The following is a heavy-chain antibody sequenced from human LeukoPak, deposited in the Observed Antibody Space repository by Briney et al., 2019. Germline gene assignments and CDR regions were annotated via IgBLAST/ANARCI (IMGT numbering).Heavy chain of an antibody. CDR3: ARDLSTDSNYAYGMDV. D-gene: IGHD4-11*01. Sequence: PSETPSLTCTVSGGSISSGDYYWSWIRQPPGKGLEWIGYIYYSGSTYYNPSLKSRVTISVDTSKNQFSLKLSSVTAADTAVYYCARDLSTDSNYAYGMDVWGQGTTVTVSS. J-gene: IGHJ6*02. CDR1: GGSISSGDYY. CDR2: IYYSGST. V-gene: IGHV4-30-4*01.